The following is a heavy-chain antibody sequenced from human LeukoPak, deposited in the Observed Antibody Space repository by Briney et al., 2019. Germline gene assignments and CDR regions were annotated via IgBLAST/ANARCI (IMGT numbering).Heavy chain of an antibody. CDR1: GFTFSSYA. J-gene: IGHJ4*02. D-gene: IGHD6-19*01. CDR3: AKDCDSSGCLGG. Sequence: GGSLRLSCAASGFTFSSYAMSWVRQAPGKGLEWVAVISYDGSNKYYADSVKGRFTISRDNSKNTLYLQMNSLRAEDTAVYYCAKDCDSSGCLGGWGQGTLVTVSS. V-gene: IGHV3-30*18. CDR2: ISYDGSNK.